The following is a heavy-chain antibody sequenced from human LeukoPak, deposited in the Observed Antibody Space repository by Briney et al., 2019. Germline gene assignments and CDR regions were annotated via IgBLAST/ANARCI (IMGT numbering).Heavy chain of an antibody. CDR3: ARGRYYYGSGRCYFDY. CDR1: VGSFSGYY. V-gene: IGHV4-34*01. CDR2: INHSGST. J-gene: IGHJ4*02. Sequence: SETLSLTCAVYVGSFSGYYWSWIRQPPGKGLEWIGEINHSGSTNYNPSLKSRVTISVDTSKNQFSLKLSSVTAADTAVYYCARGRYYYGSGRCYFDYWGQGTLVTVSS. D-gene: IGHD3-10*01.